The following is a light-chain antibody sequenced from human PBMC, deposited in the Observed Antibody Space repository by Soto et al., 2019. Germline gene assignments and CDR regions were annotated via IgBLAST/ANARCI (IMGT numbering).Light chain of an antibody. V-gene: IGKV1-39*01. Sequence: DIQMTQSPSSLSASVGDRVSITCRTSQPISDYLNWYQQKPGKAPSLLIYTASSLQTGVPSRFSGSGSGTDFTLTINRLEPEDFATYYCQQSYSTPITFGQGTRLEIK. CDR1: QPISDY. CDR2: TAS. CDR3: QQSYSTPIT. J-gene: IGKJ5*01.